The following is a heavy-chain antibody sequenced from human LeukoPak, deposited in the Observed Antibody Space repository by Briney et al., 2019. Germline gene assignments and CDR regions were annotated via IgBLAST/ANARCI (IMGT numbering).Heavy chain of an antibody. CDR2: ISRSGDNT. V-gene: IGHV3-23*01. CDR1: GFTFSNNA. J-gene: IGHJ4*02. CDR3: AKVGYCTGSSCYNLEY. D-gene: IGHD2-15*01. Sequence: GGSLRLSCAAFGFTFSNNAMNWVRQAPGKGLEWVSGISRSGDNTYYADSVKGRFTISRDKSKNTLYLQMNSLRAEDTAVYFCAKVGYCTGSSCYNLEYWGQGTLVTVSS.